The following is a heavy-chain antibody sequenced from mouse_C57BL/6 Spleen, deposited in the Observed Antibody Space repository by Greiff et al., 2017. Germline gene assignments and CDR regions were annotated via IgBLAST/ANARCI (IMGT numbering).Heavy chain of an antibody. Sequence: VKLQQPGAELVMPGASVKLSCKASGYTFTSYWMHWVKQRPGQGLEWIGEIDPSDSYTNYNQKFKGKSTLTVDKSSSTAYMQLSSLTSEDSAVYYCARSGYGFDYWGQGTTLTVSS. V-gene: IGHV1-69*01. CDR2: IDPSDSYT. D-gene: IGHD1-1*02. CDR3: ARSGYGFDY. CDR1: GYTFTSYW. J-gene: IGHJ2*01.